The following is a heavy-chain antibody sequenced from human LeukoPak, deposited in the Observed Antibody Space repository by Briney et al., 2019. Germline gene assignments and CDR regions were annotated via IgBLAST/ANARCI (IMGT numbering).Heavy chain of an antibody. D-gene: IGHD2-8*01. CDR3: ASPGMLVSANFDY. CDR1: GGSISSSDYY. Sequence: SETLSLTCTVSGGSISSSDYYWGWIRQPPGKGLEWIGNIYYSGSTYYNPSLKSRVTISVDTSKNQFSLKLSSVTAADTAVYYCASPGMLVSANFDYWGQGTLVTVSS. CDR2: IYYSGST. V-gene: IGHV4-39*01. J-gene: IGHJ4*02.